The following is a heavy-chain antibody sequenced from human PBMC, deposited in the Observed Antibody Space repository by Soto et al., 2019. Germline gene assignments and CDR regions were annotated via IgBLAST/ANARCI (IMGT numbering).Heavy chain of an antibody. D-gene: IGHD1-26*01. CDR3: AKGPWEASDI. J-gene: IGHJ3*02. Sequence: GGSLRLSCAASGFTFSSYGMHWVRQAPGKGLEWVAVISYDGSNKYYADSVKGRFTISRDNSKNTLYLQMNSLRAEDTAVYYCAKGPWEASDIWGQGTMVTVSS. CDR1: GFTFSSYG. CDR2: ISYDGSNK. V-gene: IGHV3-30*18.